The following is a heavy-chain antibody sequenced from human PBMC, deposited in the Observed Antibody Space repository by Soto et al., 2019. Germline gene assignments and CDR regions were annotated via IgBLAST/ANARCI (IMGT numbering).Heavy chain of an antibody. D-gene: IGHD3-22*01. Sequence: PGGSLRLSCAASGFTVSSNYMSWVRQAPGKGLEWVSVIYSGGSTYYAGSVKGRFTISRDNSKNTLYLQMNSLRAEDTAVYYCASSYYYDSSGYYVDDGMDVWGQGTTVTVSS. J-gene: IGHJ6*02. CDR3: ASSYYYDSSGYYVDDGMDV. CDR1: GFTVSSNY. CDR2: IYSGGST. V-gene: IGHV3-53*01.